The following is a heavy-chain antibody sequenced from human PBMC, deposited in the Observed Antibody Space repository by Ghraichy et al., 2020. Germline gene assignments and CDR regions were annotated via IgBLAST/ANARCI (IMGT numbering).Heavy chain of an antibody. CDR2: IDSAGGST. Sequence: GGSLRLSCAASGFTFSAYAMSWVRQAPGKGLEWVSAIDSAGGSTYYADSVKGRFTISRDNSKNTLYLQMNSLRAEDTAIYFCAKDDGNGWADFDYWGQGTLVTVSS. D-gene: IGHD6-19*01. CDR3: AKDDGNGWADFDY. V-gene: IGHV3-23*01. CDR1: GFTFSAYA. J-gene: IGHJ4*02.